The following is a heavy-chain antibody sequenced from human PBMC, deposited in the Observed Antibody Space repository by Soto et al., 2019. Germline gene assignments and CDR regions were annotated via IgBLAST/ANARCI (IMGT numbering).Heavy chain of an antibody. CDR3: ARGRPYYYGSGSYYNGDY. Sequence: QVQLQESGPGLVKPSGTLSLTCAVSGGSISSTNWWSWVRQPPGKGLEWIGEIYHSGSTNYNPSLKSRVTISIDQSRNEFSLRLSSVTAADTAIYYCARGRPYYYGSGSYYNGDYWGQGILVTVSS. J-gene: IGHJ4*02. CDR1: GGSISSTNW. D-gene: IGHD3-10*01. CDR2: IYHSGST. V-gene: IGHV4-4*02.